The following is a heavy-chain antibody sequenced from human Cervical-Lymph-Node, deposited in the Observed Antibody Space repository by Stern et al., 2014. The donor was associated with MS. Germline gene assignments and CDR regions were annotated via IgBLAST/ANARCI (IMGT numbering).Heavy chain of an antibody. V-gene: IGHV1-69*01. D-gene: IGHD2-15*01. CDR2: IIPILGTA. Sequence: VQLVESGAEVKKPGSSVKVSCKASRGPFSNHGISWLRQAPGQGLEWMGGIIPILGTAHNAQRFQGRVTFTADESTTTVYMELSSLRSEDTAVYYCATDRGYCSGGSCYSLDYFDYWGQGTLVIVSS. CDR1: RGPFSNHG. CDR3: ATDRGYCSGGSCYSLDYFDY. J-gene: IGHJ4*02.